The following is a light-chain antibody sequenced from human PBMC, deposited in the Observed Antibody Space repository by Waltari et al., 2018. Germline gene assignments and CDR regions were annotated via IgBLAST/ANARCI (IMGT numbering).Light chain of an antibody. CDR1: QSVSSY. J-gene: IGKJ4*01. V-gene: IGKV3-11*01. CDR2: DAS. CDR3: QQRSNWPLT. Sequence: IWFTQSPATLSLSPGARATLSFRASQSVSSYLAWYQQKPGQAPRLLIYDASNRATGIPARFSGSGSGTDFTLTISSLEPEDFAVYYCQQRSNWPLTFGGGTKVDIK.